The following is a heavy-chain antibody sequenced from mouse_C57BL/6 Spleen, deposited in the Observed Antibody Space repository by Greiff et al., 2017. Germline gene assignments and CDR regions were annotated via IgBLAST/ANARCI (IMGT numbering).Heavy chain of an antibody. CDR1: GFNIKDYY. V-gene: IGHV14-2*01. CDR2: IDPEDGDT. D-gene: IGHD1-1*01. Sequence: EVQLQQSGAELVKPGASVKLSCTASGFNIKDYYMHWVKQRTEQGLAWIGRIDPEDGDTTYAPKFQGKATITADTSSTTAYLPLSSLTSEDAAVEYCGRYGYEYYGDAMDYWGKGTSVTVSS. CDR3: GRYGYEYYGDAMDY. J-gene: IGHJ4*01.